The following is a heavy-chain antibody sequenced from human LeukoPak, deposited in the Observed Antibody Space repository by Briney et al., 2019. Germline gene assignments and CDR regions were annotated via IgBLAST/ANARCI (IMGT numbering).Heavy chain of an antibody. D-gene: IGHD3-16*01. Sequence: ASMKVSCKASGYTFTGYYMHGVRQTPGQGLEWMGWINPTSGGTNFAQKFQGRVTMTSDTSISTAYMELSRLRSDDSAVYYCARGARGSHTPTGAFDIWGQGTMVTVSS. V-gene: IGHV1-2*02. CDR1: GYTFTGYY. J-gene: IGHJ3*02. CDR2: INPTSGGT. CDR3: ARGARGSHTPTGAFDI.